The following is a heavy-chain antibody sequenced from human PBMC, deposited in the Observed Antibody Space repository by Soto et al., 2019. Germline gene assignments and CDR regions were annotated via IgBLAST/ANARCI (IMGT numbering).Heavy chain of an antibody. CDR2: ISYDGSNK. V-gene: IGHV3-30*18. Sequence: GGSLRLSCGGSGFACSSYCMPWVRQAPGKGLEWVAVISYDGSNKYYADSVKGRFTISRDNSKNTLYLQMNSLRAEDTAVYYCAKDPRDHYYDSSGVGFPRGQGTLVTVPS. CDR1: GFACSSYC. D-gene: IGHD3-22*01. J-gene: IGHJ5*02. CDR3: AKDPRDHYYDSSGVGFP.